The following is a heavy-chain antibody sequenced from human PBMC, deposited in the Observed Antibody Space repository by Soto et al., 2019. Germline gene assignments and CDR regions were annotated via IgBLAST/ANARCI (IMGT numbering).Heavy chain of an antibody. J-gene: IGHJ4*02. CDR2: IIPLFGIT. V-gene: IGHV1-69*02. Sequence: QVQLAQSGAEVKKPGSSVKVSCKASGGIFNRYSVSWVRQAPGQGLEWMGRIIPLFGITNYAQKFQGRVMITADKSTNTAYMEVNGLRSEDTALYYCATFYGGDCTTTTCYGDFDYWGQGTLVTVTS. CDR3: ATFYGGDCTTTTCYGDFDY. D-gene: IGHD2-2*01. CDR1: GGIFNRYS.